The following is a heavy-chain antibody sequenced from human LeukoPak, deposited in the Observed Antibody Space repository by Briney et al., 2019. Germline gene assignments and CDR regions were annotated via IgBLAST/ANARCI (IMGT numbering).Heavy chain of an antibody. Sequence: GGSLRLSCAASGFTFSSYWMHWVRQAPGKGLMWVSRINSDGRITDYADSVKGRFAISRDNAKNTLYLQMNSLRAEDTAVYYCAKSGCSSTSCYGLFSGWFDPWGQGTLVTVSS. CDR3: AKSGCSSTSCYGLFSGWFDP. CDR2: INSDGRIT. J-gene: IGHJ5*02. D-gene: IGHD2-2*01. V-gene: IGHV3-74*01. CDR1: GFTFSSYW.